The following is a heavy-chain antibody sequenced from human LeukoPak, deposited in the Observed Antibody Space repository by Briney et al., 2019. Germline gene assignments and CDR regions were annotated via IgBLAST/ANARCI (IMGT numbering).Heavy chain of an antibody. D-gene: IGHD3-9*01. CDR2: ISGSGGST. J-gene: IGHJ6*03. Sequence: GGSLRLSCAASGFTFSSYWMSWVRRAPGKGLEWVSAISGSGGSTYYADSVKGRFTISRDNSKNTLYLQMNSLRAEDTAVYYCAKVSYDISGDFYYYYYMDVWGKGTTVTISS. CDR3: AKVSYDISGDFYYYYYMDV. V-gene: IGHV3-23*01. CDR1: GFTFSSYW.